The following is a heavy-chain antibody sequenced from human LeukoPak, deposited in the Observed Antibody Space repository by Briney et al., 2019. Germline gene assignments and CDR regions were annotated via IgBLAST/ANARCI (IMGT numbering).Heavy chain of an antibody. Sequence: GGSLRLSCAASGFTFGSYAMSWVRQAPGKGLEWVSAISGSGGSTYYADSVKGRFTISRDNSKNTLYLQMNSLRAEDTAVYYCASLPTYYYDSSGAHLDYWGQGTLVTVSS. CDR2: ISGSGGST. J-gene: IGHJ4*02. V-gene: IGHV3-23*01. CDR3: ASLPTYYYDSSGAHLDY. CDR1: GFTFGSYA. D-gene: IGHD3-22*01.